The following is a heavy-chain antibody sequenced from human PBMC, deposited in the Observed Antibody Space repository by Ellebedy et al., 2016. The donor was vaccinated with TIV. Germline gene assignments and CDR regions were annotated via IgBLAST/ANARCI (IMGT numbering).Heavy chain of an antibody. D-gene: IGHD4/OR15-4a*01. CDR2: ISGSRRHI. CDR1: GFTFSDYS. CDR3: ARGGAGLTAEKFYSDS. V-gene: IGHV3-21*03. Sequence: GESLKISCAASGFTFSDYSFNWVRQAPGKGLEWVSSISGSRRHIYYADSVQGRLTISTDNANNSLYLQMSGLRADDTAVYYCARGGAGLTAEKFYSDSWGQGTLVTVSS. J-gene: IGHJ4*02.